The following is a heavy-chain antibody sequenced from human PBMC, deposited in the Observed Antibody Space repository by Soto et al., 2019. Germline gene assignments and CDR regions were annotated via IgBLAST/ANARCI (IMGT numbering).Heavy chain of an antibody. Sequence: QVQLVQSGAEVKRPGSSVKVSCKASGGSFSNYAISWVRQAPGQGHEWMGGFIPIFGTPNYAQKFQGRVTITAEESTNTACMELIRLRSADTAVYYCARPTQINQYGTGDCYSAPFGYWGQGTLVTVSS. CDR2: FIPIFGTP. CDR3: ARPTQINQYGTGDCYSAPFGY. CDR1: GGSFSNYA. V-gene: IGHV1-69*12. J-gene: IGHJ4*02. D-gene: IGHD2-21*02.